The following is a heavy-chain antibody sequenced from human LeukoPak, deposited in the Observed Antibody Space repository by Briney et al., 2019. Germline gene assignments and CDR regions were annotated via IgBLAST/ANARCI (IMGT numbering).Heavy chain of an antibody. CDR2: IRYDGSNK. J-gene: IGHJ4*02. CDR3: ASDYGSGSYYNFSPPKDY. V-gene: IGHV3-30*02. Sequence: AGSLRLSCAASGFTFSSYGMHWVRQAPGKGLEWVAFIRYDGSNKYYADSVKGRFTISRDNAKNTLYLHMNSLRAEDTAVYYCASDYGSGSYYNFSPPKDYWGQGTLVTVSS. D-gene: IGHD3-10*01. CDR1: GFTFSSYG.